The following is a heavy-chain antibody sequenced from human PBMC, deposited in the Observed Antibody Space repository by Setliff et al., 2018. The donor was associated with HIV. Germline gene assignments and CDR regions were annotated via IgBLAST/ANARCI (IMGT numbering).Heavy chain of an antibody. D-gene: IGHD3-22*01. CDR3: ARTQYDRVEEYFQY. V-gene: IGHV1-3*02. Sequence: ASVKVSCKASGYTFTSYAMHWVRQAPGQRLEWMGWSNAGNGNTKYSQEFQGRVTITRDTSASTAYMELSSLRSDDTAVYHCARTQYDRVEEYFQYWGQGTLVTVSS. J-gene: IGHJ1*01. CDR2: SNAGNGNT. CDR1: GYTFTSYA.